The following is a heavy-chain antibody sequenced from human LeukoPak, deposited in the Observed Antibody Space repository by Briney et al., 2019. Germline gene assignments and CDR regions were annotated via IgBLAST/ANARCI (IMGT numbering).Heavy chain of an antibody. CDR1: GGTFSSYA. CDR2: IIPIFGNA. D-gene: IGHD2-21*01. V-gene: IGHV1-69*13. J-gene: IGHJ5*02. CDR3: ASCGGDCLFGFDP. Sequence: ASVKVSCKASGGTFSSYAISWVRQAPGQGLEWMGGIIPIFGNANYAQKFQGRVTITADESTSTAYMELSSLRSEDTAVYYCASCGGDCLFGFDPWGQGTLVTVSS.